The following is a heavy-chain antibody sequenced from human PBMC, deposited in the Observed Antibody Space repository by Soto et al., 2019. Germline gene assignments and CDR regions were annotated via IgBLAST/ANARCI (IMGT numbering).Heavy chain of an antibody. CDR1: GGSISSGGYS. Sequence: PSETLSLTCAVSGGSISSGGYSWSWVRQPPGKGLEWIGYFYHSGSTYYNPSLKSRVTISVDKSKNQFSLKLSSGTAADTAVYYCARGDPVLRFGEKVYYGMDFWGQGTTVTVS. J-gene: IGHJ6*02. D-gene: IGHD3-10*01. V-gene: IGHV4-30-2*01. CDR3: ARGDPVLRFGEKVYYGMDF. CDR2: FYHSGST.